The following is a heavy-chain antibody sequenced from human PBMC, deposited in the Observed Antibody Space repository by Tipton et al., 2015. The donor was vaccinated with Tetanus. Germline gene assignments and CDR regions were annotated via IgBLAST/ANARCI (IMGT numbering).Heavy chain of an antibody. Sequence: SLRLSCAASGFTFSSYDMHWVRQATGKGLEWVSAIGTAGDTYYPGSVKGRFTISRENAKNSLYLQMNSLRAGDTAVYYCARASGSYYSFAFDIWGQGTMVTVSS. D-gene: IGHD1-26*01. CDR1: GFTFSSYD. V-gene: IGHV3-13*01. J-gene: IGHJ3*02. CDR2: IGTAGDT. CDR3: ARASGSYYSFAFDI.